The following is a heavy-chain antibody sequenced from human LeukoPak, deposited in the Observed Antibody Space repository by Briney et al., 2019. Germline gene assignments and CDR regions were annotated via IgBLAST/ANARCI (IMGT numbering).Heavy chain of an antibody. V-gene: IGHV1-2*02. Sequence: ASVKVSCKASGYTFTGYYMHWVRQAPGQGLEWMGWINPNSGGTNYAQKFQGRVTMTRDTSISTAYMELSRLRSDDTAVYYCARAGVGATNWFDPWGQGTLVTVSS. D-gene: IGHD1-26*01. CDR2: INPNSGGT. J-gene: IGHJ5*02. CDR1: GYTFTGYY. CDR3: ARAGVGATNWFDP.